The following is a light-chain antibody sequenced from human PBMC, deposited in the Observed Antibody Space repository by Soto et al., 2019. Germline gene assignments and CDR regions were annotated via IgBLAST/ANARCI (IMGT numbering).Light chain of an antibody. CDR1: QSVSSTY. CDR2: GSS. CDR3: QQYGDSPPT. J-gene: IGKJ1*01. V-gene: IGKV3-20*01. Sequence: EIVLTQSPGTLSLSPGGRATLSCRASQSVSSTYLAWYQHIPGQEPRLLIYGSSTRATGVPDRFSGSGSGTDFTLTITRLEPEDFAVYFCQQYGDSPPTFGQGTKVEIK.